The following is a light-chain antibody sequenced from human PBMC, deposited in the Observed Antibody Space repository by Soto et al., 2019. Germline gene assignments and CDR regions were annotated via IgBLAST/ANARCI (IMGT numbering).Light chain of an antibody. Sequence: EIVMTQSPAILSVSPGERATLSCRASQSVGSNFAWYQQKPGRAPRLLMYGPSTRATGLPARFSGSGSGTEFTLTISNLQSEDFAVYYCHQFNNWPPGTFGQGTKVEIK. CDR1: QSVGSN. CDR3: HQFNNWPPGT. J-gene: IGKJ1*01. V-gene: IGKV3-15*01. CDR2: GPS.